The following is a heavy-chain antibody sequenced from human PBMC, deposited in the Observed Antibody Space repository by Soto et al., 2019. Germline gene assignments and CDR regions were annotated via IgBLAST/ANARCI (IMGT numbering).Heavy chain of an antibody. J-gene: IGHJ4*02. V-gene: IGHV3-9*01. CDR1: GFTFGDYA. CDR2: IXXNXXSX. D-gene: IGHD6-19*01. CDR3: AKSHTTSGWYVTTDY. Sequence: SLRLFCAASGFTFGDYAMPWVGQAPGKGLEWVSAIXXNXXSXXXXXSXXGRFTISRDNAKNSLYLQMNSLRAEDTALYYCAKSHTTSGWYVTTDYWGQGTRVTVSS.